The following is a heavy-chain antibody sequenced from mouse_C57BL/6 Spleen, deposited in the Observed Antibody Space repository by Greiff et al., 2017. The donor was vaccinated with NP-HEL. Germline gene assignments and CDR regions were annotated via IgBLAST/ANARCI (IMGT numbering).Heavy chain of an antibody. CDR2: INPSSGYT. CDR1: GYTFTSYT. Sequence: VQLQQSGAELARPGASVKMSCKASGYTFTSYTMHWVKQRPGQGLEWIGYINPSSGYTKYNQKFKDKATLTADKSSSTDYMQLSILTSEDSAIYYCARLKVATRYFDYRGQGTALAVSS. CDR3: ARLKVATRYFDY. J-gene: IGHJ2*01. D-gene: IGHD1-1*01. V-gene: IGHV1-4*01.